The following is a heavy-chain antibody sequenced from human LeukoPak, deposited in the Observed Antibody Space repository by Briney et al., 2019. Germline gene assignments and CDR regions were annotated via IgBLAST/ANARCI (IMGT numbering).Heavy chain of an antibody. CDR2: ISGSGGST. J-gene: IGHJ4*02. CDR1: GLTFSSHT. CDR3: ARPKPKYYYDSSGYFGY. Sequence: GGSLRLSCAASGLTFSSHTMNWVRQAPGKGLEWVSAISGSGGSTYYADSVKGRFTISRDNSKNTLYLQMNSLRAEDTAVYYCARPKPKYYYDSSGYFGYWGQGTLVTVSS. V-gene: IGHV3-23*01. D-gene: IGHD3-22*01.